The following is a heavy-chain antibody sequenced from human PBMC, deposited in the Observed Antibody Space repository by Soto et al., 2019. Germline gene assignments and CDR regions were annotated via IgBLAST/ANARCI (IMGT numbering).Heavy chain of an antibody. CDR2: IYHSGST. D-gene: IGHD3-3*01. V-gene: IGHV4-30-2*01. J-gene: IGHJ5*02. CDR1: GGSISSGGYS. Sequence: KPSETLSLTCTVSGGSISSGGYSWSWIRQPPGKGLEWIGYIYHSGSTYYNPSLKSRVTISVDRSKNQFSLKLSSVTAADTAVYYCAGGYDFPTEGWFDPWGQGTLVTVSS. CDR3: AGGYDFPTEGWFDP.